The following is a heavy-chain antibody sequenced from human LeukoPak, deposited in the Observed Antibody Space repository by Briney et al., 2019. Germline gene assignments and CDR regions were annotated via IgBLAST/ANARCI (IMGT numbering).Heavy chain of an antibody. Sequence: PGGSLRLFCAASGFTFSSYWMHWVRQAPGKGLVWVSRVNGDGSSTSYADSVKGRFTISRDNAKNTLYLQMNNLRADDTAVYYCARLSHYYDSSGFPFDYWGQGTLVTVSS. CDR2: VNGDGSST. V-gene: IGHV3-74*01. J-gene: IGHJ4*02. CDR1: GFTFSSYW. D-gene: IGHD3-22*01. CDR3: ARLSHYYDSSGFPFDY.